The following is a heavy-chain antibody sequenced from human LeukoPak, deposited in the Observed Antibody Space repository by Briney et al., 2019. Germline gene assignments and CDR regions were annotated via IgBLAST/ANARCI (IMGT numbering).Heavy chain of an antibody. Sequence: PGGSLRLSCAASGITFSNYWMHWVRQAPGKGLEWVSRINSDGSRISYADSVKGRFTISRDNSKNTLSLQMNSLRVEDTAVYYCAKDAHPVHGSGSFYNFDYFFDSWGQGTLVTVSS. D-gene: IGHD3-10*01. CDR1: GITFSNYW. J-gene: IGHJ4*02. CDR2: INSDGSRI. V-gene: IGHV3-74*01. CDR3: AKDAHPVHGSGSFYNFDYFFDS.